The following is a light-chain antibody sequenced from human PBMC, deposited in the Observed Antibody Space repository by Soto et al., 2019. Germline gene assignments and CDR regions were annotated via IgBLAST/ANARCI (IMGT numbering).Light chain of an antibody. CDR3: QAWDSSTGD. J-gene: IGLJ1*01. CDR2: QDS. CDR1: KLGDKY. Sequence: SYELTQPPSVSVSPGQTASITCSGDKLGDKYASWYQQKPGQSPVLVIYQDSKRPSGIPERFSGSNSGNTATLTISGTQAMDEADYYCQAWDSSTGDFGTGTKLTVL. V-gene: IGLV3-1*01.